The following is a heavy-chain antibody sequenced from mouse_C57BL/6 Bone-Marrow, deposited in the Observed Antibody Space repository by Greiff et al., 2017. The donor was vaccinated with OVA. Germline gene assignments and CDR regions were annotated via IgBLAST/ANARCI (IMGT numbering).Heavy chain of an antibody. CDR1: GYTFTDYE. V-gene: IGHV1-15*01. CDR3: TRRGPYDYGFDY. J-gene: IGHJ2*01. Sequence: QVQLKQSGAELVRPGASVTLSCKASGYTFTDYEMHWVKQTPVHGLEWIGAIDPETGGTAYNQKFKGKAILTADKSSSTAYMELRSLTSEDSAVYYCTRRGPYDYGFDYWGQGTTLTVSS. D-gene: IGHD2-4*01. CDR2: IDPETGGT.